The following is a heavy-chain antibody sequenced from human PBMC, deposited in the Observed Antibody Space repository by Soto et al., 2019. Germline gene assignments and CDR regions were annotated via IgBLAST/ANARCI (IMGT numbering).Heavy chain of an antibody. Sequence: ASVKVSCKASGGTFSSYAISWVRQAPGQGLEWMGGIIPIFGTANYAQKFQGRVTITADESTSTAYMELSSLRSEDTAVYYCAREGGYSYCLDNYYGMDVWGQGTTVTVSS. CDR2: IIPIFGTA. V-gene: IGHV1-69*13. J-gene: IGHJ6*02. CDR1: GGTFSSYA. D-gene: IGHD5-18*01. CDR3: AREGGYSYCLDNYYGMDV.